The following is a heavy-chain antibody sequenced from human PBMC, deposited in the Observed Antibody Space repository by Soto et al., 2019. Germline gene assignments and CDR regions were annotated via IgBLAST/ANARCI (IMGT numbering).Heavy chain of an antibody. CDR2: TYYRSKLYN. D-gene: IGHD1-26*01. Sequence: QTLSLTFGISGDSVSSNSAALNWLRQSPSRGLECLGRTYYRSKLYNDYAVSVESRITINPDTSKNHFSLQLNFVTPEDTAVYFCPRGEQYSGRIFDYWGQGTLVTVSS. J-gene: IGHJ4*02. CDR3: PRGEQYSGRIFDY. V-gene: IGHV6-1*01. CDR1: GDSVSSNSAA.